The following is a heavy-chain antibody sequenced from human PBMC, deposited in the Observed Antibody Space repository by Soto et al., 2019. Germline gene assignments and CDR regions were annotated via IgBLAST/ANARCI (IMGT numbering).Heavy chain of an antibody. J-gene: IGHJ2*01. CDR1: GFTFSSYS. CDR3: AREDSDGYNSIYWYFDL. CDR2: ISSSGSTI. V-gene: IGHV3-11*01. Sequence: LRLTCAASGFTFSSYSMSWIRQAPGKGLEWVSYISSSGSTIYYADSVKGRFTISRDNAKNSLYLQMNSLRAEDTAVYYCAREDSDGYNSIYWYFDLWGRGTLVTVSS. D-gene: IGHD5-12*01.